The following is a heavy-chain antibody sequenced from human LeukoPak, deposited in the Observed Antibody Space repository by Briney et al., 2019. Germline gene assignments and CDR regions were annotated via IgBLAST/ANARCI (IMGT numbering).Heavy chain of an antibody. V-gene: IGHV4-59*08. CDR2: IYYRGST. Sequence: SETLSLTCNVSGGSISSYYWSWIRQPPGKGLEWIGNIYYRGSTNYNPSLKSRVTISVDTSKNQFSLKLSSVTAADTAVYYCARTFLSGDGYKVGYFDYWGQGTLVTVSS. CDR3: ARTFLSGDGYKVGYFDY. CDR1: GGSISSYY. J-gene: IGHJ4*02. D-gene: IGHD5-24*01.